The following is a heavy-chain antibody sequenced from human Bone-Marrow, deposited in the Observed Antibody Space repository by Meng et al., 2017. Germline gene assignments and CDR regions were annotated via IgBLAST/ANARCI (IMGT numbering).Heavy chain of an antibody. D-gene: IGHD6-6*01. CDR1: GGSISSVDYF. CDR2: IYHSGST. CDR3: ARYSSSSLAFDF. V-gene: IGHV4-30-4*08. Sequence: QVQLQESGPGLVKPSQTLSLTCTVSGGSISSVDYFWSWIRQPPGKGLEWIGYIYHSGSTYYNPSLESRVTISIDTSKNQFSLKLSSVTAADTAVYYCARYSSSSLAFDFWGQGTLVTVSS. J-gene: IGHJ4*02.